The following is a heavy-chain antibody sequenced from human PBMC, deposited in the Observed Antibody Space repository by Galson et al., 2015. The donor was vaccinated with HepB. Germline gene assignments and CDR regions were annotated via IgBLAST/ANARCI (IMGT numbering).Heavy chain of an antibody. J-gene: IGHJ4*02. V-gene: IGHV3-23*01. CDR1: GFTFSSYA. CDR3: AKGNRGRDGYNFFDY. CDR2: ISISGGKT. D-gene: IGHD5-24*01. Sequence: SLRLSCAASGFTFSSYAMNWVRQAPGKGLEWVSAISISGGKTYYADSVKGRFTISRDNSKNTLYLQMNSLRAEDTAVYYCAKGNRGRDGYNFFDYWGQGTLVTVSS.